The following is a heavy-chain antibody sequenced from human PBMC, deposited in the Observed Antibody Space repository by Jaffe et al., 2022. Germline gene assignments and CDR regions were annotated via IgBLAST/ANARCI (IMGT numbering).Heavy chain of an antibody. Sequence: EVQLVESGGGLVQPGRSLRLSCTASGFTFGDYAMSWFRQAPGKGLEWVGFIRSKAYGGTTEYAASVKGRFTISRDDSKSIAYLQMNSLKTEDTAVYYCTRDYKNQPGYSSSWYYYFDYWGQGTLVTVSS. J-gene: IGHJ4*02. CDR2: IRSKAYGGTT. CDR3: TRDYKNQPGYSSSWYYYFDY. V-gene: IGHV3-49*03. CDR1: GFTFGDYA. D-gene: IGHD6-13*01.